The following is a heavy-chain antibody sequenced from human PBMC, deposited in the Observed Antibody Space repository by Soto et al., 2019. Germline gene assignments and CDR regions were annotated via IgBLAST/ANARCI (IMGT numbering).Heavy chain of an antibody. CDR1: GYTFTNYG. Sequence: QVQLVESGAEVKKPGASVKVSCKASGYTFTNYGISWVRQAPGQGLEWMGWISGYNGNTKYAQKFQGRVTMTTDTPTNTVYMALRGLRSDDTAVYYCARDREYSCESSGNYYYHYGMDAWGQGTRVTVP. D-gene: IGHD3-22*01. CDR3: ARDREYSCESSGNYYYHYGMDA. J-gene: IGHJ6*02. CDR2: ISGYNGNT. V-gene: IGHV1-18*04.